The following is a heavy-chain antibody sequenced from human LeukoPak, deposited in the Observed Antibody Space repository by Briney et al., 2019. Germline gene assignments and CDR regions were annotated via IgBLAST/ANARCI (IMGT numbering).Heavy chain of an antibody. J-gene: IGHJ4*02. V-gene: IGHV3-21*01. CDR2: ISSSSSYI. D-gene: IGHD3-16*01. CDR1: GFTFSSYS. Sequence: PGGFLRLSCAASGFTFSSYSMNWVRQAPGKGLEWVSSISSSSSYIYYADSVKGRFTISRDNAKNSLYLQMNSLRAEDTAVYYCARVRGGYVWGSFGYWGQGTLVTVSS. CDR3: ARVRGGYVWGSFGY.